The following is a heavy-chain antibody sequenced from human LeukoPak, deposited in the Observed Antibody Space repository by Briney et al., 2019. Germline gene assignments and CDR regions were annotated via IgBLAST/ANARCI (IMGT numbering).Heavy chain of an antibody. CDR3: ATPAPTIGPWGYYYYYMDV. Sequence: ASVKVSCKASGGTFTSYAISWVRQAPGQGLEWMGGIIPIFGTANYAQKFQGRVTITADKSTSTAYMELSSLRSEDTAVYYCATPAPTIGPWGYYYYYMDVWGKGTTVTVSS. J-gene: IGHJ6*03. CDR1: GGTFTSYA. CDR2: IIPIFGTA. D-gene: IGHD3-16*01. V-gene: IGHV1-69*06.